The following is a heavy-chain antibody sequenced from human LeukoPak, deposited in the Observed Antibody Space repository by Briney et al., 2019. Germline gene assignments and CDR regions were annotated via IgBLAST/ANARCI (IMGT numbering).Heavy chain of an antibody. J-gene: IGHJ6*03. CDR2: ISSSSSTI. CDR3: ARDVHYYYMDV. Sequence: HPGGSLRLSCAASGFTFSSYSMNWVRQAPGKGLEWVSYISSSSSTIYYADSVKGRFTISRDNAKNSLYLQMNSLRAEDTAVYYCARDVHYYYMDVWGKGTTVTVSS. V-gene: IGHV3-48*01. CDR1: GFTFSSYS.